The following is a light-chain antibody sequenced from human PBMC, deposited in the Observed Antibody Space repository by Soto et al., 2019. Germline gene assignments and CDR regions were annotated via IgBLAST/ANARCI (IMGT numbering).Light chain of an antibody. J-gene: IGLJ1*01. CDR3: QSYDSSLRV. Sequence: QSVLTQPASVCVAPGQRVTISCTGSSSNXXAXYDVDWYXQLPGTAPKLLIYGNSNRPSGGPDRFSGSKSGTSASLAITGLQAEDETDYYCQSYDSSLRVFGTGTKVTVL. CDR2: GNS. CDR1: SSNXXAXYD. V-gene: IGLV1-40*01.